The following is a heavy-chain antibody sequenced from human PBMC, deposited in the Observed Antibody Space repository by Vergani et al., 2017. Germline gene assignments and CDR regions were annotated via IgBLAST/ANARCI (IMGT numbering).Heavy chain of an antibody. D-gene: IGHD3-10*01. CDR2: IKLDGSEK. CDR1: GFTFNSYW. Sequence: VQLVESGGGLVQPGGSLRLSCAASGFTFNSYWMTWVRQAPGKGLEWVANIKLDGSEKYYVDSVKGRFTISRDNAKNSLFLQMNGLRVDDTAVYYCARDNMVRGVIIEYYYYYGMDVWGQGTTVTVSS. J-gene: IGHJ6*02. CDR3: ARDNMVRGVIIEYYYYYGMDV. V-gene: IGHV3-7*01.